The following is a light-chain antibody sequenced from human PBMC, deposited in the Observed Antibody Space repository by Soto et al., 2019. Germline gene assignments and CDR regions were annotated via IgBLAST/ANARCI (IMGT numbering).Light chain of an antibody. V-gene: IGKV3-20*01. J-gene: IGKJ3*01. Sequence: EVVLTQSPVTLSLSPGERATLSCRASQSVSSPYLAWYQQKPGQPPRLLIYGASSRATDIPDRFIGSGSGXXXXXTXXXLXPXDFAMYYCXQYGSSPFTFGPGTKVDI. CDR3: XQYGSSPFT. CDR1: QSVSSPY. CDR2: GAS.